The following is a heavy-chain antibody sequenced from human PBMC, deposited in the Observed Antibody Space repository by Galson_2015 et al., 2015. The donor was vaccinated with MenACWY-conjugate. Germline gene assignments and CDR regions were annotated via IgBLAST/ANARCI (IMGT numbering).Heavy chain of an antibody. CDR2: TYHTSRRYT. CDR3: AREVLNIFDS. Sequence: CAIPGDSVPGTNVAWNWIRQSPSRGLEWLGRTYHTSRRYTNYAVSVTRPIALSPATSKNQVTLQLNSVTPEDTAVYYCAREVLNIFDSWGQGTLVTVSS. J-gene: IGHJ4*02. D-gene: IGHD3-9*01. CDR1: GDSVPGTNVA. V-gene: IGHV6-1*01.